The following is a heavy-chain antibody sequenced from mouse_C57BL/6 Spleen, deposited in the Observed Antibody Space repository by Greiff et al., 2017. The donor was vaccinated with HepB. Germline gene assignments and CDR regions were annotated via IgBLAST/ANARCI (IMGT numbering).Heavy chain of an antibody. CDR3: ARAPITTVANWYCDV. CDR1: GYTFTSYW. V-gene: IGHV1-64*01. J-gene: IGHJ1*03. CDR2: IHPNSGST. D-gene: IGHD1-1*01. Sequence: VQLQQPGAELVKPGASVKLSCKASGYTFTSYWMHWVKQRPGQGLEWIGMIHPNSGSTNYNEKFKSKATLTVDKSSSTAYMQLSSLTSEDSAVYDGARAPITTVANWYCDVWGTGTTVTVSS.